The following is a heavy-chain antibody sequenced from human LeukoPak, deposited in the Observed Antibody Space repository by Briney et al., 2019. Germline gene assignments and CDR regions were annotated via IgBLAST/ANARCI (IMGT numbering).Heavy chain of an antibody. D-gene: IGHD3-10*01. Sequence: GGPLRLSCAASGFTVSSSYMSWVRQAPGKGLEWVSVIYSGGNTYYADSVKGRFTISRDNSKNTLYLQMNSLRAEDTAVYYCASIVEEFGELLYDYWGQGTLVTVSS. CDR3: ASIVEEFGELLYDY. CDR1: GFTVSSSY. V-gene: IGHV3-53*01. J-gene: IGHJ4*02. CDR2: IYSGGNT.